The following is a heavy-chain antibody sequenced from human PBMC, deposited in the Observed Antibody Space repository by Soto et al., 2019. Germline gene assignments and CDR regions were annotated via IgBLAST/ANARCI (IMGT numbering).Heavy chain of an antibody. CDR2: ISAYNGNT. J-gene: IGHJ4*02. Sequence: ASVTVSCQASGYTFTSYGISWVRQAPGQGLEWMGWISAYNGNTNYAQKLQGRVTMTTDTSTSTAYMELRSLRSDDTAVYYCARDSYITQNDYWGQGTLVTVSS. V-gene: IGHV1-18*01. D-gene: IGHD1-20*01. CDR1: GYTFTSYG. CDR3: ARDSYITQNDY.